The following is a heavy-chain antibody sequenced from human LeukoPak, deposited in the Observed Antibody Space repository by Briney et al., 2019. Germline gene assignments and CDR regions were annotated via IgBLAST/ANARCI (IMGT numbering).Heavy chain of an antibody. CDR3: ARDRVGATDY. D-gene: IGHD1-26*01. J-gene: IGHJ4*02. CDR2: IYYSGST. V-gene: IGHV4-61*01. Sequence: PSETLSLTCTVSGGSVSSGSYYWSWIRQPPGKGLEWIGYIYYSGSTNYNPSLKSRVTISVDTSKNQFSLKLSSMTAADTAVYYCARDRVGATDYWGQGTLVTVSS. CDR1: GGSVSSGSYY.